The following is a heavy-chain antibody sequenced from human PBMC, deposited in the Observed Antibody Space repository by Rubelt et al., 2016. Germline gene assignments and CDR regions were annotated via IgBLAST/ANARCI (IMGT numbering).Heavy chain of an antibody. D-gene: IGHD2-21*02. J-gene: IGHJ5*02. V-gene: IGHV4-34*01. CDR3: ARGLGDYNWFDP. CDR1: GGSFSGYY. CDR2: INNSGST. Sequence: QLQLQESGPGLVKPSETLSLTCAVYGGSFSGYYWSWIRQPPGKGLEWIGEINNSGSTYYNPSLKSRVTISVDTSKNQFSLKLSSVTAADTAVYYCARGLGDYNWFDPWGQGTLVTVSS.